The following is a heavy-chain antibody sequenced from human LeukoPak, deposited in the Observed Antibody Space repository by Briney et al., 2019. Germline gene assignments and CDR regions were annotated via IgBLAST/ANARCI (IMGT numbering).Heavy chain of an antibody. CDR2: IKQDGSEK. Sequence: GGSLRLSCAASGFTFSNYWMNWVRQAPGKGLEWVANIKQDGSEKYYVDSVEGRFSISRDNAKNSRYLQMNSLRVEDTAVYYCARPLGRVKENAFDIWGQGTMVTVSS. J-gene: IGHJ3*02. V-gene: IGHV3-7*03. CDR1: GFTFSNYW. CDR3: ARPLGRVKENAFDI. D-gene: IGHD2-21*01.